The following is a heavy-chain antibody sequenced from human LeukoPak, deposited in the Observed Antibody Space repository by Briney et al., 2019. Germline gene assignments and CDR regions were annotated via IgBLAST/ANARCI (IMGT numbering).Heavy chain of an antibody. V-gene: IGHV5-51*01. CDR3: ATPLPSSGYYPYYYGMDV. CDR1: GYSFTSYW. CDR2: IYPGDSDT. D-gene: IGHD3-22*01. Sequence: GESLKISCKGFGYSFTSYWIGWVRQMPGKGLEWMGIIYPGDSDTRYSPSFQGQVTISADKSISTAYLQWSSLKASDTAMYYCATPLPSSGYYPYYYGMDVWGQGTTVTVSS. J-gene: IGHJ6*02.